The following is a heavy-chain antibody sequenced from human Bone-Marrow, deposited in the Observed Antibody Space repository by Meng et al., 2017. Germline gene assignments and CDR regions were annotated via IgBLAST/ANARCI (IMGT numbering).Heavy chain of an antibody. Sequence: SVKVSCKASGGTFSSYAISWVRQAPGQGLEWMGGIIPIFGTANYAQKFQGRVTITTDESTSTAYMELSSLRSEDTAVYYCARAPFRMVRGVYYYGMDVWGQETMVTVSS. CDR1: GGTFSSYA. V-gene: IGHV1-69*05. J-gene: IGHJ6*02. CDR2: IIPIFGTA. CDR3: ARAPFRMVRGVYYYGMDV. D-gene: IGHD3-10*01.